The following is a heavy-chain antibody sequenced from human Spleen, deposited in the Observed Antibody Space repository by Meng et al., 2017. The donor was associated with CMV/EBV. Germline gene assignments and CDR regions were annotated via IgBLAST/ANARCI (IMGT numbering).Heavy chain of an antibody. CDR1: GFTVSNNY. CDR2: ISGSGGST. Sequence: GGSLRLSCAASGFTVSNNYMSWIRQAPGKGLEWVSAISGSGGSTYYADSVKGRFTISRDNSKNTLYLQMNSLRAEDTAVYYCATDIVVVPAASDIGYWGQGTLVTVSS. CDR3: ATDIVVVPAASDIGY. J-gene: IGHJ4*02. V-gene: IGHV3-23*01. D-gene: IGHD2-2*01.